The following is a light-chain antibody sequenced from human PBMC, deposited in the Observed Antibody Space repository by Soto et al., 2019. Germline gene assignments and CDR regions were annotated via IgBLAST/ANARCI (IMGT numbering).Light chain of an antibody. V-gene: IGKV1-33*01. J-gene: IGKJ2*01. CDR2: DAS. CDR1: QDISNS. CDR3: QQYDNVL. Sequence: DLQMTQSPSSLSASVGVRVTITCQASQDISNSLNSYQQKPGKAPNVLIYDASSLETGVPSRFSGGGSGTDFTFTISSLLPEYFATCYCQQYDNVLFGQGTKLDIK.